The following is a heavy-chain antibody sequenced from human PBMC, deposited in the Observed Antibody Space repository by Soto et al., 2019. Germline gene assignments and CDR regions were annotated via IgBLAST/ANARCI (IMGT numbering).Heavy chain of an antibody. CDR1: GFTFSNYW. D-gene: IGHD2-15*01. CDR3: ARGDCVGGTCYSLAGSFYYYMDV. Sequence: EGQLVESERGLVQPGGSLRLCCAASGFTFSNYWMYWVRQAPGKGLEWVSRINSDGSVSSHADSVRGRLTISRDNVKNTLYLHMDSLRAEDTAVYFCARGDCVGGTCYSLAGSFYYYMDVWGKGTTVTVFS. V-gene: IGHV3-74*02. J-gene: IGHJ6*03. CDR2: INSDGSVS.